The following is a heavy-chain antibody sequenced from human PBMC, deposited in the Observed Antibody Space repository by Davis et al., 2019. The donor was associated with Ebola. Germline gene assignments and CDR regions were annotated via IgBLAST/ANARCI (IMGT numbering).Heavy chain of an antibody. J-gene: IGHJ4*02. V-gene: IGHV3-73*01. CDR3: TSRYSSTNDY. D-gene: IGHD6-13*01. CDR2: IRSKANSYAT. CDR1: GFTFSGPA. Sequence: GGSLRLSCAASGFTFSGPAMHWVRQASGKGLEWVGRIRSKANSYATAYAASVKGRFTISRDDSKNTAYLQMNSLKTEDTAVYYCTSRYSSTNDYWGQGTLVTVSS.